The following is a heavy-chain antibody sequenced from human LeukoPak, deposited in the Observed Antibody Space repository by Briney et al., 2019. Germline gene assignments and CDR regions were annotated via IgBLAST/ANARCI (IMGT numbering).Heavy chain of an antibody. CDR2: IIPILGIA. CDR1: GGTFSSYA. Sequence: SVKVSCKASGGTFSSYAISWVRQAPGQGLEWMGRIIPILGIANYAQKFQGRVTITADKSTSTAYMELSSLRSEDTAVYYCARGRGQAHYYDSSGYYRGLFDYWGQGTLVTVSS. D-gene: IGHD3-22*01. V-gene: IGHV1-69*04. J-gene: IGHJ4*02. CDR3: ARGRGQAHYYDSSGYYRGLFDY.